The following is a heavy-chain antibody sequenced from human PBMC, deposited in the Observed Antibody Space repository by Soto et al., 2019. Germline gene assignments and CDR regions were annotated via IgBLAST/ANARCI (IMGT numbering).Heavy chain of an antibody. V-gene: IGHV1-18*01. CDR1: GYTFTIYG. CDR3: ERDFDRDMDFDY. CDR2: ISAYNGNT. J-gene: IGHJ4*02. Sequence: ASLKVSCKASGYTFTIYGISWVRQAPGQGLEWMGWISAYNGNTNYAQKLQGRVTMTTDTSTSTAYMELRSLRSDDTAVYYCERDFDRDMDFDYWGQGTLVTVSS. D-gene: IGHD3-9*01.